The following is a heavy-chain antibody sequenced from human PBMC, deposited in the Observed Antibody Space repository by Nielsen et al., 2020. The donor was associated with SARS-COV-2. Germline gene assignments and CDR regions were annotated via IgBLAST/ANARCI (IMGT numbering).Heavy chain of an antibody. CDR1: GFTFSSYS. V-gene: IGHV3-21*04. Sequence: GESLKISCAASGFTFSSYSMNWVRQAPGKGLEWVSSISSSSSYIYYADSVKGRFTISRDNAKNSLYLQMNSLRAEDTALYYCAKDISRRYSGSYPFDYWGQGTLVTVSS. CDR2: ISSSSSYI. CDR3: AKDISRRYSGSYPFDY. D-gene: IGHD1-26*01. J-gene: IGHJ4*02.